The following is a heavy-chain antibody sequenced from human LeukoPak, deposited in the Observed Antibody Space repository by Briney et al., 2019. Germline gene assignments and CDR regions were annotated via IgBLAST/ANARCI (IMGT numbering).Heavy chain of an antibody. CDR1: GFTFSTYA. J-gene: IGHJ4*02. D-gene: IGHD6-13*01. CDR3: AKGYSSSWSYFDY. Sequence: GGSLRLSCAASGFTFSTYAMNWVRQAPGTGLEWVSAISGSGGSTYYADSVKGRFTTSRDSSKNTLYLQMNSLRAEDAAVYYCAKGYSSSWSYFDYWGQGTLVTVSS. V-gene: IGHV3-23*01. CDR2: ISGSGGST.